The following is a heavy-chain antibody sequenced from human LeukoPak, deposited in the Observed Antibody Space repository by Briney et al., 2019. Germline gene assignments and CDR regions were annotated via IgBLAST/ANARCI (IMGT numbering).Heavy chain of an antibody. D-gene: IGHD3/OR15-3a*01. J-gene: IGHJ3*02. CDR2: INSDGSST. V-gene: IGHV3-74*01. Sequence: GGSLRLSCAAPGFTFSRYWMHWVRQAPGKGLLWVSRINSDGSSTYYADSVKGRFTTSRDNAKNALHLQMNSLTAEDTAVYYCVLDLFSSFAFDIWGQGTMVTVSS. CDR1: GFTFSRYW. CDR3: VLDLFSSFAFDI.